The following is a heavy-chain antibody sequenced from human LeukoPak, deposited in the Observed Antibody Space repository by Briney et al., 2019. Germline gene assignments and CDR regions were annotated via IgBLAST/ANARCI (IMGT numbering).Heavy chain of an antibody. D-gene: IGHD6-6*01. Sequence: ASVKVSCKASGDTFTDYYMHWVRQAPGQGLEWMGWINPNSGGTNFAQKFQGRVAMTRDTSISTAYLELGSLRSDDTAVYLCARARWQLVPYFDSWGQGTLVTVSS. J-gene: IGHJ4*02. CDR3: ARARWQLVPYFDS. CDR2: INPNSGGT. CDR1: GDTFTDYY. V-gene: IGHV1-2*02.